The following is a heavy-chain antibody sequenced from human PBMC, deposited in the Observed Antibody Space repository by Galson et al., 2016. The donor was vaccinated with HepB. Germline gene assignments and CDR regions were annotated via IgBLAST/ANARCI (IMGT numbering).Heavy chain of an antibody. Sequence: QSGAEVKKPGESLRISCKGSGSSFTSYWISWVRQMPGKGLEWMGMIDTSDSYTNYSPSFQGHVTISLDKSISAAYLQWTSLKASDTAMYYCARMNDGSGSYYKSLDVWGQGTTVTVSS. J-gene: IGHJ6*02. CDR2: IDTSDSYT. CDR1: GSSFTSYW. V-gene: IGHV5-10-1*01. CDR3: ARMNDGSGSYYKSLDV. D-gene: IGHD3-10*01.